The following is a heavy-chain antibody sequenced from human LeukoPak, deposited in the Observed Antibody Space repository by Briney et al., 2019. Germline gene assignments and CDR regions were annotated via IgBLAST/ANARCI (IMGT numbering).Heavy chain of an antibody. CDR3: AYGSGSWTFDY. CDR1: GFTVSSNY. D-gene: IGHD3-10*01. CDR2: IYSGGST. Sequence: GGSLRLSCAASGFTVSSNYMSWVRQAPGKGLEWVSVIYSGGSTYYADSVKGRFTISRDNSKNTLYLQVNSLRAEDTAVYYCAYGSGSWTFDYWGQGTLVTVSS. V-gene: IGHV3-66*01. J-gene: IGHJ4*02.